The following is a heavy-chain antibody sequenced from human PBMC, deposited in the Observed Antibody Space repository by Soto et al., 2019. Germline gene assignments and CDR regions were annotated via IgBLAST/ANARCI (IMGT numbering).Heavy chain of an antibody. CDR1: GFTFSSYA. D-gene: IGHD6-19*01. V-gene: IGHV3-23*01. Sequence: SLRLSCAASGFTFSSYAMSWVRQAPGKGLEWVSAISGSGGSTYYADSVKGRFTISRDNSKNTLYLQMNSLRAEDTAVYYCAKTIRVIAVAGYYFDYWGQGTLVTVSS. CDR2: ISGSGGST. CDR3: AKTIRVIAVAGYYFDY. J-gene: IGHJ4*02.